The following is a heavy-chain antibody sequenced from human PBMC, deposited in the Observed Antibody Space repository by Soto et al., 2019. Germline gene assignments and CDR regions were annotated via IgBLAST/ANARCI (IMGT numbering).Heavy chain of an antibody. J-gene: IGHJ4*02. V-gene: IGHV4-34*01. Sequence: SETLSLTCAVYGGSLSGYYCSWIRQSPGKGLEWIGEMNHSGSTNYNPSFKSRVTMSEDTFKNQFSLKMTSLTAADTAVYYCASRHGSGKYYFDYWGRGTLVTVSS. CDR3: ASRHGSGKYYFDY. CDR2: MNHSGST. CDR1: GGSLSGYY. D-gene: IGHD3-10*01.